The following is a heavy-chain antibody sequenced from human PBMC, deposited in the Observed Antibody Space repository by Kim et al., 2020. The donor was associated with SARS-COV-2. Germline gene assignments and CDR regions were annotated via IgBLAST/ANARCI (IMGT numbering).Heavy chain of an antibody. D-gene: IGHD6-13*01. CDR2: ITASGGDT. CDR1: GFTFSSFA. CDR3: AKDNSRSRTWSTRHNYYGMDV. Sequence: GGSLRLSCSASGFTFSSFAMSWVRQDPGKGLEWVSAITASGGDTYHADSVKGRFTISRDNSKNTLYLQMNSLRVEDTAVYYCAKDNSRSRTWSTRHNYYGMDVWGQGTTVTVSS. J-gene: IGHJ6*02. V-gene: IGHV3-23*01.